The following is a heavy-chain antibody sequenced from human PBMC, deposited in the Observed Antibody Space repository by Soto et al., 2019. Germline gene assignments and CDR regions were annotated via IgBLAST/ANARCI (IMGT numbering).Heavy chain of an antibody. D-gene: IGHD6-19*01. V-gene: IGHV1-18*04. CDR1: GYTFHSYG. Sequence: QVQLVQSGAEVKKPGASVKVSCKASGYTFHSYGISWVRQSPGQGLEWMGTISGYNGNTNYARKPHGRGTMTTATTTSTAYMELRSLRSDDTALYYCARGISSGWANWFDPWGQGTLVTVSS. CDR2: ISGYNGNT. CDR3: ARGISSGWANWFDP. J-gene: IGHJ5*02.